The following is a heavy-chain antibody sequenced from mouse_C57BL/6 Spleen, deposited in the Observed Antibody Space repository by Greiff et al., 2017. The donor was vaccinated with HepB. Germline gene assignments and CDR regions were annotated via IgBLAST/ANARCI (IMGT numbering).Heavy chain of an antibody. CDR2: ISYDGSN. Sequence: VQLQQSGPGLVKPSQSLSLTCSVTGYSITSGYYWNWIRQFPGNKLEWMGYISYDGSNNYNPSLKNRISITRDTSKNQFFLKLNSVTTEDTATYYCARDSGSSYGYFDVWGTGTTVTVSS. V-gene: IGHV3-6*01. J-gene: IGHJ1*03. CDR1: GYSITSGYY. D-gene: IGHD1-1*01. CDR3: ARDSGSSYGYFDV.